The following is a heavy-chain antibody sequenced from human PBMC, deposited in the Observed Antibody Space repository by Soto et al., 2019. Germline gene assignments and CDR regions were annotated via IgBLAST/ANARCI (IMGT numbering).Heavy chain of an antibody. J-gene: IGHJ5*02. CDR3: ARGRGEFDA. CDR2: INHSGST. Sequence: SETLSLTCTVSGGSVSSGSYYWGWIRQPPGKGLEWIGYINHSGSTNQNPSLKSRVTISVGTSKNQFSLKLKSVTAADTAVYYCARGRGEFDAWGQGTPVTVSS. V-gene: IGHV4-61*01. CDR1: GGSVSSGSYY. D-gene: IGHD2-21*01.